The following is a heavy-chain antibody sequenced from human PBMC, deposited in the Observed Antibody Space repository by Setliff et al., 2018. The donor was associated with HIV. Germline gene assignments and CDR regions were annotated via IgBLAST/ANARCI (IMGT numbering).Heavy chain of an antibody. CDR3: ARVGRERLVTSGRYFDL. J-gene: IGHJ2*01. CDR2: ITHAGST. CDR1: GMSFSGYH. Sequence: TLSLTCAVYGMSFSGYHWSWIRQTPGEGLEWIAEITHAGSTQYNPSLKSRVTMSADTSKNQFFLKLKSVTAADTALYYCARVGRERLVTSGRYFDLWGRGTLVTVSS. V-gene: IGHV4-34*01.